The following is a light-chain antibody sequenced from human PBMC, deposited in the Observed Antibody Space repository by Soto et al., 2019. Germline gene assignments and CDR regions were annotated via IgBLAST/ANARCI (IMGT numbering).Light chain of an antibody. V-gene: IGKV3-15*01. CDR2: DAF. CDR3: QQYDEGRLT. Sequence: EKVMTQSPATLSVSPGERATLSCRASQNVNTRFAWYQQKPGQAPRLLIYDAFTRPTGIPARFRGSASGTEFTLTISSLQAEDFAGDYCQQYDEGRLTCGGGTKVEIK. CDR1: QNVNTR. J-gene: IGKJ4*01.